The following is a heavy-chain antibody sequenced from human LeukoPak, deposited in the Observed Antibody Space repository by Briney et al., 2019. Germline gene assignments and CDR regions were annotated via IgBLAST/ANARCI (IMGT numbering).Heavy chain of an antibody. D-gene: IGHD5-12*01. CDR3: ARVPYSGYDSAYYYGMDV. CDR2: ISSSSTYI. CDR1: EFTFVRYA. Sequence: GGSLRLSCAASEFTFVRYAMNWVRQAPGKGLEWVSYISSSSTYIYYADSVKGRFTISRDNAKSSLYLQMNSLRAEDTAVYYCARVPYSGYDSAYYYGMDVWGQGTTVTVSS. J-gene: IGHJ6*02. V-gene: IGHV3-21*05.